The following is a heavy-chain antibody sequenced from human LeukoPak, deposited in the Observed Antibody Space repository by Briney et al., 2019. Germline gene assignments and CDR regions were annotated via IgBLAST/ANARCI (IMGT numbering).Heavy chain of an antibody. V-gene: IGHV1-8*01. J-gene: IGHJ4*02. D-gene: IGHD6-13*01. CDR3: AIAAAGGEYDY. CDR1: GYTFTSYD. CDR2: MNPNSGNT. Sequence: GASVKVSCKASGYTFTSYDINWVRQATGQGLEWMGWMNPNSGNTGYAQKFQGRVTITTNTSISTAYMELSSLRSEDTAVYYCAIAAAGGEYDYWGQGTLVTVSS.